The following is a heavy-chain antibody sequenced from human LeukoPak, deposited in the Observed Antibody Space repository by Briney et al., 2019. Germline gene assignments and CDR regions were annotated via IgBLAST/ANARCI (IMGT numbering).Heavy chain of an antibody. V-gene: IGHV3-15*07. Sequence: PGGSLRISCAASGFTFSNAWMNWVRQAPGKGLEWVGRIKSKTDGGTTDYAAPVKGRFTISRDDSKNTLYLQMNSLRAEDTAVYYCAKVLSGLPGDYASGYFDYWGQGTLVTVSS. J-gene: IGHJ4*02. D-gene: IGHD4-17*01. CDR1: GFTFSNAW. CDR3: AKVLSGLPGDYASGYFDY. CDR2: IKSKTDGGTT.